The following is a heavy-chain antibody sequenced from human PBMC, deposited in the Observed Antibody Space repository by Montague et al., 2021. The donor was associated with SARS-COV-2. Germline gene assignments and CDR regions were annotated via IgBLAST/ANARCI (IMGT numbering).Heavy chain of an antibody. J-gene: IGHJ1*01. D-gene: IGHD4-17*01. CDR3: ARDGDYGGTWYSFLQN. Sequence: CAISGDSVSSDTAAWHWIRQSPSRGLEWPGRTFYRSQWHTDSAASVRSRISFSGDISKNQFSLHLNSVTPEDTAIYYCARDGDYGGTWYSFLQNWGQGTLVTVSS. CDR2: TFYRSQWHT. CDR1: GDSVSSDTAA. V-gene: IGHV6-1*01.